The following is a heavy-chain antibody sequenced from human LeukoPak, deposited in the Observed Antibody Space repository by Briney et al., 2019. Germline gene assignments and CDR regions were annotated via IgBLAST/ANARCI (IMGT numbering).Heavy chain of an antibody. CDR3: ANSLMITFGGVIVIEQFDY. CDR1: GFTFSSYA. V-gene: IGHV3-23*01. Sequence: GGSLRLSCAASGFTFSSYAMSWVRQAPGKGLEWVSAISGSGGSTYYADSVKGRFTISRDNSKNTLYLQMNSLRAEDTAVYYCANSLMITFGGVIVIEQFDYWGQGTLVTVSS. D-gene: IGHD3-16*02. J-gene: IGHJ4*02. CDR2: ISGSGGST.